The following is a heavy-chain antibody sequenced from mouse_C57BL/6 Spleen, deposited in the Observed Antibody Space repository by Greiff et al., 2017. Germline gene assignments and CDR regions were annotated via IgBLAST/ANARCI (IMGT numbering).Heavy chain of an antibody. CDR2: INPNNGGT. V-gene: IGHV1-26*01. J-gene: IGHJ2*01. Sequence: EVQLQQSGPELVKPGASVKISCKASGYTFTDYYMNWVKQSHGKSLEWIGDINPNNGGTSYNQKFKGKATLTVDKSSSTAYMELRSLTSEDSAVYYCARITTLEGGNYFDYWGQGTTLTVSS. CDR3: ARITTLEGGNYFDY. CDR1: GYTFTDYY. D-gene: IGHD1-1*01.